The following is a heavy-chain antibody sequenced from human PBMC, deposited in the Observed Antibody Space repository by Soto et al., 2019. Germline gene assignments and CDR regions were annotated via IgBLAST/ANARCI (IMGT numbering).Heavy chain of an antibody. CDR1: GFTFSTYW. CDR3: AREGHSYGSGYHYYGTDV. J-gene: IGHJ6*02. CDR2: ISPDGSNR. D-gene: IGHD5-18*01. V-gene: IGHV3-74*01. Sequence: GGSLRLSCAASGFTFSTYWMNWVRQTPGKGLMWVSRISPDGSNRGYADSVEGRFTVSRDNAKNTLYLQMNSLRAEDTAVYYCAREGHSYGSGYHYYGTDVWGQGTTVAVSS.